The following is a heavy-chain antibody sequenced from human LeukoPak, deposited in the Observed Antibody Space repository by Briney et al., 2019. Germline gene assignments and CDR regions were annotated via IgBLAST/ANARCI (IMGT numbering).Heavy chain of an antibody. V-gene: IGHV3-7*01. D-gene: IGHD5-18*01. CDR3: ARGSTALNYYYYYMDV. J-gene: IGHJ6*03. CDR1: GFTFSSYW. Sequence: PGRSLRLSCAASGFTFSSYWMSWVRQAPGKGLEWVANIKQDGSEKYYVDSVKGRFTISRDNAKNSLYLQMNSLRAEDTAVYYCARGSTALNYYYYYMDVWGKGTTVTVSS. CDR2: IKQDGSEK.